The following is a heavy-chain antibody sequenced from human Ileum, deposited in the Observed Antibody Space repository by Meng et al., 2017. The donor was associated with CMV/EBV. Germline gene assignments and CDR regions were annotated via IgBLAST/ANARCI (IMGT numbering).Heavy chain of an antibody. J-gene: IGHJ4*02. V-gene: IGHV4-4*07. CDR1: VAYISSYY. CDR2: IYISGRT. Sequence: GPELVQHPWAPSLPLSHSVAYISSYYWVWIRQPAGKGLEWIGRIYISGRTNYNPSLKSRVTMSVDTSKNQFSLNLSSVTAADTAVYYCARGRATAFQSLDQDYFDYWGQGTLVTVSS. CDR3: ARGRATAFQSLDQDYFDY. D-gene: IGHD5-12*01.